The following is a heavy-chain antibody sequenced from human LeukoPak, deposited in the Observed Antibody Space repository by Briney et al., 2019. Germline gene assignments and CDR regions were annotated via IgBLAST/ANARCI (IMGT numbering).Heavy chain of an antibody. D-gene: IGHD3-22*01. CDR3: ARGSGYEYYYYYMDV. J-gene: IGHJ6*03. V-gene: IGHV4-59*12. CDR1: GGSISSYY. CDR2: IYYSGST. Sequence: SETLSLTCTVSGGSISSYYWSWIRQPPGKGLEWIGYIYYSGSTNYNPSLKSRVTISVDTSKNQFSLKLSSVTAADTAVYYCARGSGYEYYYYYMDVWGKGTTVTVSS.